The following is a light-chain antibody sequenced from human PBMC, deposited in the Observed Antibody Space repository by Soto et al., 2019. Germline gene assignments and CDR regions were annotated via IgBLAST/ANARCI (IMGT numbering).Light chain of an antibody. CDR1: SSDVGSYNL. CDR3: CSYAGSITYV. J-gene: IGLJ1*01. CDR2: EGS. V-gene: IGLV2-23*01. Sequence: QSALTQPASVSGSPGQSITISCTGTSSDVGSYNLVSWYQQHPGKAPKLMIYEGSKRPSGVSNRFSGSKSGNTASLTISGLQAEDEADYYCCSYAGSITYVFGTGIKVTVL.